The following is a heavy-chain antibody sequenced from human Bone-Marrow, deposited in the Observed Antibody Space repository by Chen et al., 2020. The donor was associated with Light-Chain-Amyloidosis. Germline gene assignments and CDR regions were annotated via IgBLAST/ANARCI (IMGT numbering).Heavy chain of an antibody. V-gene: IGHV3-48*02. CDR1: GFMFSFYS. J-gene: IGHJ4*02. CDR3: ARDLVEPY. CDR2: ISSSSSTI. Sequence: EVQLVESGGGLVHPGGSRRLSCAASGFMFSFYSMNWVRQAPGKGLGWVSYISSSSSTIKYADSVKGRFTISRDNAKNSLYLQMNSLRDEDMAVYYCARDLVEPYWGQGTLVTVSS.